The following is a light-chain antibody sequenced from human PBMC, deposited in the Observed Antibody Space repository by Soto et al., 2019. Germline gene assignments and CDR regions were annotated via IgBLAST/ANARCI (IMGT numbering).Light chain of an antibody. CDR1: SYNIGGNY. Sequence: QSVLTRPPSVSAAPGQKVTISCSGSSYNIGGNYVSWYVQLPGTAPKFLIYGNNKRPSGIPDRCSGSRSGTSATLGITGLQTEDEADYYCATWDSSLGSVVFGGGTKVTVL. J-gene: IGLJ3*02. V-gene: IGLV1-51*01. CDR3: ATWDSSLGSVV. CDR2: GNN.